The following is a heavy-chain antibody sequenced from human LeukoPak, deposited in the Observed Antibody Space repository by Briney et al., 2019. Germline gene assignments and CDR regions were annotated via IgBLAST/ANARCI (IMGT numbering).Heavy chain of an antibody. V-gene: IGHV3-23*01. CDR1: GFTFSSYG. CDR3: AKGVGATGWELFDY. Sequence: PGGSLRLSCAASGFTFSSYGMSWVRQAPGKGLEWVSAISGSGGSTYYADSVKGRFTISRDNSKNTLYLQMNSLRAEDTAVYYCAKGVGATGWELFDYWGQGTLVTVSS. J-gene: IGHJ4*02. CDR2: ISGSGGST. D-gene: IGHD1-26*01.